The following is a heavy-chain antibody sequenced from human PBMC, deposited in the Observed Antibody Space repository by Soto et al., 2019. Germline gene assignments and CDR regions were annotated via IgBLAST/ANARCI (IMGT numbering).Heavy chain of an antibody. CDR1: GFTFSSYA. Sequence: GGSLRLSCAASGFTFSSYAMNWVRQAPGKGLEWVALISHDGINKYYADSVRGRFTISRDSSTNTLYLQMNSLRAADTAVYYCGRCTSTSCHLGSDYWGQGTLVTVSS. CDR3: GRCTSTSCHLGSDY. V-gene: IGHV3-30-3*01. D-gene: IGHD2-2*01. J-gene: IGHJ4*02. CDR2: ISHDGINK.